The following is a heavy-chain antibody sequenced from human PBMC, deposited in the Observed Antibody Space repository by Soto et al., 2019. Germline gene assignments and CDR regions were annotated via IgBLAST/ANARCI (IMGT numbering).Heavy chain of an antibody. J-gene: IGHJ4*02. CDR3: ARGGVLTGSNFDY. CDR1: GFTFNTYW. CDR2: INSDGGTT. V-gene: IGHV3-74*01. Sequence: EVQLVESGGGLVQPGGSLRLSCAASGFTFNTYWMHWVRQVPGKGPVWVSRINSDGGTTSYADSVKGRFTISRDNANKTLYLQMGGLRAEDTAVYFCARGGVLTGSNFDYWGEGALVTVS. D-gene: IGHD3-9*01.